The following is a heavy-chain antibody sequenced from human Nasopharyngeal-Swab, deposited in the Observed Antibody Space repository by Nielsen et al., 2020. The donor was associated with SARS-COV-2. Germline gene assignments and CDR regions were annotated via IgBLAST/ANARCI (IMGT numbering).Heavy chain of an antibody. CDR1: GFNFSSYA. CDR3: ARGGSSGESSFDY. J-gene: IGHJ4*02. V-gene: IGHV3-30-3*01. D-gene: IGHD5-12*01. CDR2: ISYDGSIK. Sequence: GESLKISCEASGFNFSSYAMHWVRQAPGKGLEWLGVISYDGSIKRSADSVEGRFTISRDNSKNTLYLQMNSLRTDDTAVYYCARGGSSGESSFDYWGQGTLVTVSA.